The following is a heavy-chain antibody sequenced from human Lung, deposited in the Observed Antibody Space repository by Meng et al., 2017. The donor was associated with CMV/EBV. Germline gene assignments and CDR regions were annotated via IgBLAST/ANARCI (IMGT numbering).Heavy chain of an antibody. CDR2: IYAGGRSA. CDR3: AKDSTYSA. D-gene: IGHD6-13*01. CDR1: GFTFSNYA. Sequence: GEXXKISCAASGFTFSNYAMNWVRQAPGKGLEWVAVIYAGGRSAYYADSVKGRFTIFRDGSKNTVYLEMNSVRAEDTALYYCAKDSTYSASGQGTLVTVSS. V-gene: IGHV3-23*03. J-gene: IGHJ5*02.